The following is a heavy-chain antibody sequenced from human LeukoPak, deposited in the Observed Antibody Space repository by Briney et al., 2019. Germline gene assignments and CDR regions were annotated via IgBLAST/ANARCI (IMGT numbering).Heavy chain of an antibody. CDR3: ARQGYDFWSGPRVDY. J-gene: IGHJ4*02. CDR2: IYYSGST. V-gene: IGHV4-59*08. Sequence: PSETLSLTCTVSGGSISSYYWSWIRQPPGKGLEWIGYIYYSGSTNYNPSLKSRVTISVDTSKNQFSLKLSSVTAADTAVYYCARQGYDFWSGPRVDYWGQGTLVTVSS. D-gene: IGHD3-3*01. CDR1: GGSISSYY.